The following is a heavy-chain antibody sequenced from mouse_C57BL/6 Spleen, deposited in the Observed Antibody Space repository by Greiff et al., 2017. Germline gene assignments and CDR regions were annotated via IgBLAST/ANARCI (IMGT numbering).Heavy chain of an antibody. D-gene: IGHD1-1*01. Sequence: DVHLVESGGGLVKPGGSLKLSCAASGFTFSDYGMHWVRQAPEKGLEWVAYISSGSSTIYYADTVKGRCTISRDNSKNTLFLHMTSLRSEDTALYYCASYYYGGSEYAMDYCGQGTSVTASS. V-gene: IGHV5-17*01. CDR2: ISSGSSTI. J-gene: IGHJ4*01. CDR1: GFTFSDYG. CDR3: ASYYYGGSEYAMDY.